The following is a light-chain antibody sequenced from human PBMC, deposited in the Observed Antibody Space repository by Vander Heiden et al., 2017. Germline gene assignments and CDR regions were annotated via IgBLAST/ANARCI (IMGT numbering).Light chain of an antibody. Sequence: DIQMTQSPSSLSASVGDRVTITCRASQSISAHLNWYQQKPGKAPNLLICDSSSLQSGVPSRFSGSGSGTEFTLTISSLQPEDFATYYCQQSYSRLLTFGGGTKVEIK. CDR1: QSISAH. CDR2: DSS. J-gene: IGKJ4*01. V-gene: IGKV1-39*01. CDR3: QQSYSRLLT.